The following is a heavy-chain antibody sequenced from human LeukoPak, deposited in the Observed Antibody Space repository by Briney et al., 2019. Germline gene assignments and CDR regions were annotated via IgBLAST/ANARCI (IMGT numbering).Heavy chain of an antibody. D-gene: IGHD3-10*01. CDR1: GYTFTSYG. V-gene: IGHV1-2*02. Sequence: GPVKVSCKASGYTFTSYGISWVRQAPGQGLEWMGWINPNSGGTNYAQKFQGRVTMTRDTSISTAYMELSRLRSDDTAVYYCARVASPMVRGSAPTDFDYWGQGTLVTVSS. J-gene: IGHJ4*02. CDR2: INPNSGGT. CDR3: ARVASPMVRGSAPTDFDY.